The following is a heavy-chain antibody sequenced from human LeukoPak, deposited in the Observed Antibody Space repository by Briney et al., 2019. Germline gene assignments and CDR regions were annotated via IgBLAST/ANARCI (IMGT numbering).Heavy chain of an antibody. CDR3: ARSDMADY. D-gene: IGHD5-24*01. CDR1: GYTFCGYY. Sequence: ASVKVSCKVSGYTFCGYYMHWVPQAPGQGLEWMGWINPDSGATNYAQRFQGRVTMTRDTSISTAYMELSRLRSDDTALYYCARSDMADYWGQGTLVTVSS. CDR2: INPDSGAT. V-gene: IGHV1-2*02. J-gene: IGHJ4*01.